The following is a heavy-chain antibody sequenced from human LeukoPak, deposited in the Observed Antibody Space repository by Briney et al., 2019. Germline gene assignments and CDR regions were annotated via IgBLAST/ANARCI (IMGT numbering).Heavy chain of an antibody. V-gene: IGHV1-18*01. J-gene: IGHJ5*02. CDR2: ISPYNGNT. Sequence: ASVKVSCKASGYTFISYGINWVRQAPGQGLEWMGWISPYNGNTNYAQKFQGRVTMTTDTSTSTAYMELRSLKSDDTAVYYCARVGVLVVFNWLDPWGQGTLVSVSS. CDR3: ARVGVLVVFNWLDP. CDR1: GYTFISYG. D-gene: IGHD2-15*01.